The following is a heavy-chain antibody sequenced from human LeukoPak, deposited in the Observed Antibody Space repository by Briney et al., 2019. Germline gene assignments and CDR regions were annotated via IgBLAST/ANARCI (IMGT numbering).Heavy chain of an antibody. Sequence: GASVTVSCKTSGGTFSSFTISWMRQAPGQGLEWMGRIIPILGIANYAQKFQGRVTITPDKSTSTAYMELSSLRSEDTAVYYCASDFWSGYYADYYFDYWGQGTLVTVSS. CDR3: ASDFWSGYYADYYFDY. CDR2: IIPILGIA. CDR1: GGTFSSFT. J-gene: IGHJ4*02. V-gene: IGHV1-69*02. D-gene: IGHD3-3*01.